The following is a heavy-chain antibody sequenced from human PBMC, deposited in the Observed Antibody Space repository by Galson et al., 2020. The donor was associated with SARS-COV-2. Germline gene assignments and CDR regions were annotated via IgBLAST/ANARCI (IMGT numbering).Heavy chain of an antibody. D-gene: IGHD3-10*01. CDR1: GGSISSYY. Sequence: SETLSLTCTVSGGSISSYYCSWIRQPPGKGLEWIGYIYYSGSTYYNPSLKRRVTISVDTSKNQFSLKLSSVTAADTAVYYCARNLLWFGEANLDAFDIWGQGTMVTVSS. CDR3: ARNLLWFGEANLDAFDI. V-gene: IGHV4-59*04. J-gene: IGHJ3*02. CDR2: IYYSGST.